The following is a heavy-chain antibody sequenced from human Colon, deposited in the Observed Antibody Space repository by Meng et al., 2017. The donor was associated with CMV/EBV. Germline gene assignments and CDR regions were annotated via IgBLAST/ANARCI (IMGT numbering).Heavy chain of an antibody. CDR1: EFTFTTSP. CDR2: IGVSATNT. J-gene: IGHJ5*02. V-gene: IGHV3-23*01. Sequence: SEFTFTTSPINWVRQAPGKGLEWVSTIGVSATNTYYADSVKGRFTISRDNSKNTLYLQMNYLRAEDTALYYCAKRWSQQSLNWFDPWGQGTLVTVSS. D-gene: IGHD1-1*01. CDR3: AKRWSQQSLNWFDP.